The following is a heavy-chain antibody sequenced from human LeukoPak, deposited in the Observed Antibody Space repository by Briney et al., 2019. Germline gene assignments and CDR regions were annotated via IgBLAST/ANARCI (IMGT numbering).Heavy chain of an antibody. CDR3: ARATGDYGDPGGFDY. D-gene: IGHD4-17*01. CDR2: ISSNGGST. CDR1: GFTFSSYA. V-gene: IGHV3-64*01. Sequence: GGSLRLSCAASGFTFSSYAMHWVRQAPGKGLEYVSAISSNGGSTYYANSVKGRFTISRDNSKNTLYLQMNSLRAEDTAVYFCARATGDYGDPGGFDYWGQGTLVTVSS. J-gene: IGHJ4*02.